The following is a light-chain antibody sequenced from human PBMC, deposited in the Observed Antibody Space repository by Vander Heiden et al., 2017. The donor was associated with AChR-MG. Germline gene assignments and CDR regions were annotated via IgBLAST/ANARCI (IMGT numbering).Light chain of an antibody. J-gene: IGKJ4*01. CDR2: DAS. CDR1: QNIDVY. V-gene: IGKV3-11*01. Sequence: EIALTQFPATLSLSPGERATLSCRASQNIDVYLAWYQQKPGLPPRLLIYDASNRATGLPARFSGSGSGTDFSLTVSSLEPDDSAVYYCQQRAKWPLTFGGWTKVEIK. CDR3: QQRAKWPLT.